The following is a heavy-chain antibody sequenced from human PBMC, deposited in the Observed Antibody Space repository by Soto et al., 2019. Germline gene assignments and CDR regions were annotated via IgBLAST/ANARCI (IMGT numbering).Heavy chain of an antibody. CDR2: MNPNRGNT. J-gene: IGHJ6*03. CDR1: GYTFTSYD. Sequence: QVQLVQSGAEVKKPGASVKVSCKASGYTFTSYDINWVRQATGQGLEWMGWMNPNRGNTGYAQEFQGRLTMTRNTSISTAYMELSSLRSEDTAVYYCARGPYYYYYMDVWGKGTTVTVSS. V-gene: IGHV1-8*01. CDR3: ARGPYYYYYMDV.